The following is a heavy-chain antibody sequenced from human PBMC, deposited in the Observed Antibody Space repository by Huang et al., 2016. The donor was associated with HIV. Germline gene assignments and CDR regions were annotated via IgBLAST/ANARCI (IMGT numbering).Heavy chain of an antibody. CDR1: GYTFTDSN. V-gene: IGHV1-2*02. D-gene: IGHD6-6*01. J-gene: IGHJ4*02. Sequence: QVQLVQSGAEVKNPGASVRVSCKASGYTFTDSNIHWVRQAPGQGLEWRGGINPKRGGTSYAQRFQGRVTMTRDTTISTVHMDLRRIQSDDTAVYFCARDWSFGSSTSPADWGQGTLVTVSS. CDR2: INPKRGGT. CDR3: ARDWSFGSSTSPAD.